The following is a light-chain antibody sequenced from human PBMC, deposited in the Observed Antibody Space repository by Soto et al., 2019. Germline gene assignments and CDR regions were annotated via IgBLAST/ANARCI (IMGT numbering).Light chain of an antibody. CDR1: SSDVGYYTF. V-gene: IGLV2-14*01. Sequence: QSVLTQPASVSGSPGQSITISCTGTSSDVGYYTFVSWYQQHPGKAPKLLIYEVSNRPSGVSNRFSGSKSGNTASLTISGLRAEDEADYFCSSYAGSYTYVFGSGTKVTVL. CDR2: EVS. J-gene: IGLJ1*01. CDR3: SSYAGSYTYV.